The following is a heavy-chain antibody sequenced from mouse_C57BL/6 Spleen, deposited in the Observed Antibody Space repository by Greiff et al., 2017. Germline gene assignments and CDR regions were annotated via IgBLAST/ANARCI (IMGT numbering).Heavy chain of an antibody. J-gene: IGHJ2*01. D-gene: IGHD2-4*01. CDR3: ARDDYDEDY. CDR1: GYSITSGYY. Sequence: VQLKESGPGLVKPSQSLSLTCSVTGYSITSGYYWNWIRQFPGNKLEWMGYISYDGSNNYNPSLKNRISITRDTSKNQFFLKLNSVTTEDTATYYCARDDYDEDYWGQGTTLTVSS. V-gene: IGHV3-6*01. CDR2: ISYDGSN.